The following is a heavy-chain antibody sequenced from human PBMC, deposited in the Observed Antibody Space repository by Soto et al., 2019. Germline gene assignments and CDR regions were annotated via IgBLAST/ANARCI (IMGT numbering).Heavy chain of an antibody. D-gene: IGHD2-15*01. CDR3: AREISAGWSADF. V-gene: IGHV1-18*01. CDR2: ISTSNGDT. J-gene: IGHJ4*02. Sequence: QVQLVQSGAEVKKPGASVKVSCKASGYTFTYHGISWVRQAPGQGLEWMGWISTSNGDTHYAQNLQGRVTLTTDTSTSTAYIDLRSLRSDDTAVYYCAREISAGWSADFWGQGTLVIVSS. CDR1: GYTFTYHG.